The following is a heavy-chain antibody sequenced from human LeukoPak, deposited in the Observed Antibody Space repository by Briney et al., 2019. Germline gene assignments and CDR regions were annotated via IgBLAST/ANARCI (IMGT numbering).Heavy chain of an antibody. D-gene: IGHD2-2*01. J-gene: IGHJ4*02. CDR3: AREGTYCSSTSCYDY. CDR2: IYYSGST. V-gene: IGHV4-59*12. CDR1: GGSISSYY. Sequence: PSETLSLACTVSGGSISSYYWSWIRQPPGKGLEWIGYIYYSGSTNYNPSLKSRVTISVDTSKNQFSLKLSSVTAADTAVYYCAREGTYCSSTSCYDYWGQGTLVTVSS.